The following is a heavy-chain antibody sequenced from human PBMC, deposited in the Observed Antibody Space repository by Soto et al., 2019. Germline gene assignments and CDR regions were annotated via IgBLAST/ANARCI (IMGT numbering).Heavy chain of an antibody. D-gene: IGHD2-2*01. Sequence: PSETLSLTCTVSGGSISSYYWSWIRQPPGKGLEWIGYIYYSGSTNYNPSLKSRVTISVDTSKNQFSLKLSSVTAADTAVYYCARGGYCISTKCYEGSSRWFDPWGQGTLVTVSS. V-gene: IGHV4-59*01. CDR2: IYYSGST. CDR1: GGSISSYY. J-gene: IGHJ5*02. CDR3: ARGGYCISTKCYEGSSRWFDP.